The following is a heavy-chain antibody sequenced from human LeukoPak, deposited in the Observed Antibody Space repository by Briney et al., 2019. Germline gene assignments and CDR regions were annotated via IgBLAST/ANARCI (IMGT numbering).Heavy chain of an antibody. J-gene: IGHJ4*02. D-gene: IGHD3-22*01. CDR2: ISGSGGST. CDR3: AKGPQVGSGYHPDY. V-gene: IGHV3-23*01. Sequence: GGSLRLSCAASGFTLSSYAMSWVRQAPGEGLEWVSVISGSGGSTYYADSVKGRFTISRDNSKNTLYVQMNSLRVEDTAVYYCAKGPQVGSGYHPDYWGQGTLVTVSS. CDR1: GFTLSSYA.